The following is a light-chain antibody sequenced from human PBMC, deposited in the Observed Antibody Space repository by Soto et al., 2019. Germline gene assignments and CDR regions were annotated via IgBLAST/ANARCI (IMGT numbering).Light chain of an antibody. J-gene: IGLJ3*02. V-gene: IGLV2-8*01. CDR3: SSYAGSNNWV. CDR1: SSDIGGYDS. CDR2: EVS. Sequence: QSALTQPASVSGSPGQSITISCTGTSSDIGGYDSVSWYQHHPGKAPKLIIYEVSKRPSGVPDRFSGSKSGNTASLTVSGLQAEDEADYYCSSYAGSNNWVFGGGTQLTVL.